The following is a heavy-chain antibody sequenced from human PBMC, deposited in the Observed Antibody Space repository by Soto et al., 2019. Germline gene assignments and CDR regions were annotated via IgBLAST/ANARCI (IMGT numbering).Heavy chain of an antibody. CDR1: GGTFSSYA. D-gene: IGHD2-2*01. V-gene: IGHV1-69*01. J-gene: IGHJ6*02. CDR2: IIPISGTA. Sequence: QVQLVQSGAEVKKPGSSVKVSCKASGGTFSSYAISWVRQAPGQGLEWMGGIIPISGTANYAQKFQGRVMITADESTSTAYMALSRLRSEDTAVYYCARSQGSSTSLEIYYYYYYGMDAWGQGTTVTVSS. CDR3: ARSQGSSTSLEIYYYYYYGMDA.